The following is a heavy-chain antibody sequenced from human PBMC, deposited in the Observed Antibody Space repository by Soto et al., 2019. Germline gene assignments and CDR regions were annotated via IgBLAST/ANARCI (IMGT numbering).Heavy chain of an antibody. CDR3: AREGDLSGADY. J-gene: IGHJ4*02. Sequence: SVKVSCKASGGTFSSYTISWVRQAPGQGLEWMGRIIPILGIANYAQKFQGRVTITADKSTSTAYMELSSLRSEDTAVYYCAREGDLSGADYWGQGTLVTVSS. V-gene: IGHV1-69*04. D-gene: IGHD2-21*01. CDR1: GGTFSSYT. CDR2: IIPILGIA.